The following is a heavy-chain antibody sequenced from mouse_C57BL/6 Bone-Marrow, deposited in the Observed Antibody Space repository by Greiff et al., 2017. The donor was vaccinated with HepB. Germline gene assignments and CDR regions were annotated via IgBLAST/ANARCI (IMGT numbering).Heavy chain of an antibody. Sequence: QVQLQQSGAELARPGASVKLSCKASGYTFTSYGISWVKQSTGQGLEWIGEIYPRSGNTYYNEKFKGKATLTADKSSSTAYMELRSLTSEDSAVYFCASPGGSSLCAYWGQGTLVTVSA. V-gene: IGHV1-81*01. CDR2: IYPRSGNT. CDR3: ASPGGSSLCAY. J-gene: IGHJ3*01. CDR1: GYTFTSYG. D-gene: IGHD1-1*01.